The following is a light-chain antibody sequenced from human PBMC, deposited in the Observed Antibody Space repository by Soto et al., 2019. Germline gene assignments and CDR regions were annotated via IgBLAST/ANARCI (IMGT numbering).Light chain of an antibody. V-gene: IGKV1-5*01. J-gene: IGKJ4*01. CDR1: QSISSW. Sequence: DIQMTQSPSTLSASVGDRVTITCRASQSISSWLAWYQQKLGRAPRLLIYDASSLESGVPSRFSGSGYGTEFTLTISSLQPDDFATYYCQQYNTYSSLTFGGGTRWISN. CDR3: QQYNTYSSLT. CDR2: DAS.